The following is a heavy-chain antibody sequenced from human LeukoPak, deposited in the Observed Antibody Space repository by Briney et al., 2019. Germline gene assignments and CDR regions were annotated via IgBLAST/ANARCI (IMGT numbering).Heavy chain of an antibody. D-gene: IGHD6-19*01. J-gene: IGHJ4*02. V-gene: IGHV3-33*01. Sequence: GGSLRLSCAASGFIFSSYGMHWVRQAPGKGLEWVAVIWYDGTNKYYPDSVKGRFTISRDNSKNTLYLQMNSLRAEDTAVYYCARDRKAVAADYWGQGTLVTVSS. CDR3: ARDRKAVAADY. CDR2: IWYDGTNK. CDR1: GFIFSSYG.